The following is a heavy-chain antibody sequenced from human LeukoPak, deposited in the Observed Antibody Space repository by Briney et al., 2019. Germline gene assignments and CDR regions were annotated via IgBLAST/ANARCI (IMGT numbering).Heavy chain of an antibody. CDR1: GGSIKSYY. Sequence: SETLSLTCTVSGGSIKSYYWSWIRQPPGKGLEWIGYIYYSGSTNYNPSLKSRVTISVDTSENQFSLKLSSVTAADTAVYYCARGRKAARNDAFDIWGQGTMVTVSS. J-gene: IGHJ3*02. V-gene: IGHV4-59*01. CDR3: ARGRKAARNDAFDI. CDR2: IYYSGST. D-gene: IGHD6-6*01.